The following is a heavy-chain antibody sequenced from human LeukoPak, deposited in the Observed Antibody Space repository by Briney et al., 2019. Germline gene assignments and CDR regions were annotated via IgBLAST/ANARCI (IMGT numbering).Heavy chain of an antibody. CDR3: ARRMMYSSSWYGY. V-gene: IGHV3-21*01. CDR2: ISSSSSYI. J-gene: IGHJ4*02. Sequence: GGSLRLSCAASGFTFSSYSMNWVRQAPGKGLEWVSSISSSSSYIYYADSVKGRFTISRDNAKNSLYLQMNSLRAEDTAVYYCARRMMYSSSWYGYWGRGTLVTVSS. CDR1: GFTFSSYS. D-gene: IGHD6-13*01.